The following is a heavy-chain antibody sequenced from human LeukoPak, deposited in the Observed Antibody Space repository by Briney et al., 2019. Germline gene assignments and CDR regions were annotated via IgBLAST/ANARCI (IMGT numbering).Heavy chain of an antibody. CDR3: ARRLGIAVFDY. CDR2: IYYSGST. J-gene: IGHJ4*02. V-gene: IGHV4-39*01. Sequence: SETLSLTCTVSGGSISSSYYYWGWIRQPPGMGLELIGTIYYSGSTYYNPSLRSRVTMSVDTSKNQFSLKMSSVTAADTAVYHCARRLGIAVFDYWGQGTLVTVSS. D-gene: IGHD6-19*01. CDR1: GGSISSSYYY.